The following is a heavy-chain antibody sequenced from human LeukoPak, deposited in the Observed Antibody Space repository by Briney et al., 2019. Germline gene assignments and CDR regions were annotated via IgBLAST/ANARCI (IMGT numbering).Heavy chain of an antibody. D-gene: IGHD3-22*01. CDR3: AREFSGYDSSGYYPLDY. J-gene: IGHJ4*02. CDR2: IVVGSGNT. CDR1: GFTFTSSA. Sequence: SVKVSCKASGFTFTSSAMQWVRQARGQRLEWIGWIVVGSGNTNYAQKLQGRVTMTTDTSTSTAYMELRSLRSDDTAVYYCAREFSGYDSSGYYPLDYWGQGTLVTVSS. V-gene: IGHV1-58*02.